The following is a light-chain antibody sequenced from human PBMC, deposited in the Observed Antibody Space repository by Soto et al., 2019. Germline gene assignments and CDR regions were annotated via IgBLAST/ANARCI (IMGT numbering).Light chain of an antibody. CDR1: TSNIGHNF. J-gene: IGLJ3*02. V-gene: IGLV1-51*01. CDR3: GSWDTSLGAGRV. Sequence: QSVLTQPPSVSAAPGQTVTIACSGSTSNIGHNFVSGYQQFPGAAPQLIIYDNDKRPSGVPDRFSGSKSGASATLAISGLQTGDEADYYCGSWDTSLGAGRVFGGGTKLTVL. CDR2: DND.